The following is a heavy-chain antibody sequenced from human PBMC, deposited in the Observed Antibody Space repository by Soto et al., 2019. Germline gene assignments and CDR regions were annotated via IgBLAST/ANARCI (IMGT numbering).Heavy chain of an antibody. J-gene: IGHJ6*02. CDR1: GGSISSGGYY. CDR3: ARDQSGYGDDLNYYGMDV. CDR2: IYYSGST. V-gene: IGHV4-31*03. Sequence: QVQLQESGPGLVKPSQTLSLTCTVSGGSISSGGYYWSWIRQHPGKGLEWIGYIYYSGSTYYNPSRESRVTISVDTSKNQFSLKLSSVPAADTAVYYCARDQSGYGDDLNYYGMDVWGQGTTVTVSS. D-gene: IGHD4-17*01.